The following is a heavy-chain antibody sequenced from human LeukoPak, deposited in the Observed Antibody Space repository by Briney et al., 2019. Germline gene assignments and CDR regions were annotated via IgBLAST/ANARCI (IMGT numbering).Heavy chain of an antibody. D-gene: IGHD3-10*01. Sequence: GGSLRLSCAASGFTFSSYYMSWVRQAPGKGLEWVSVIYSGGSTYYADSVKGRFTISRDNSKNTLYLQMNSLRAEDTAVYYCARRGYYGSETQGYWGQGTLVTVSS. CDR2: IYSGGST. V-gene: IGHV3-53*01. CDR1: GFTFSSYY. J-gene: IGHJ4*02. CDR3: ARRGYYGSETQGY.